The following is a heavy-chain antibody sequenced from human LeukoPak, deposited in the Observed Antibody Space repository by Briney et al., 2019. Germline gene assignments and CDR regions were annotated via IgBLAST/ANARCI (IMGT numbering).Heavy chain of an antibody. J-gene: IGHJ3*02. V-gene: IGHV3-7*01. CDR3: ATFSSGWLHDAFDI. D-gene: IGHD6-19*01. Sequence: PGGSLRLSCAASGITFSSYAMNWVRQAPGKGLEWVANIKQDGSEKYYVDSVKGRFTISRDNAKNSLYLQMNSLRAEDTAVYYCATFSSGWLHDAFDIWGQGTMVTVSS. CDR1: GITFSSYA. CDR2: IKQDGSEK.